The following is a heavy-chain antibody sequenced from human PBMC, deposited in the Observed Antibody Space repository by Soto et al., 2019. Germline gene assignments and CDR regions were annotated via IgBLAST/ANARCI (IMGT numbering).Heavy chain of an antibody. D-gene: IGHD5-12*01. V-gene: IGHV3-15*07. Sequence: GGALRLSCAASGFTFSNAWMNWVRQAPGKGLEWVGRIKSKTDGGTTDYAAPVKGRFTISRDDSKNTLYLQMNSLKTEDTAVYYCTTEVGYDYRHNDYWGQGTLVTVSS. CDR2: IKSKTDGGTT. J-gene: IGHJ4*02. CDR1: GFTFSNAW. CDR3: TTEVGYDYRHNDY.